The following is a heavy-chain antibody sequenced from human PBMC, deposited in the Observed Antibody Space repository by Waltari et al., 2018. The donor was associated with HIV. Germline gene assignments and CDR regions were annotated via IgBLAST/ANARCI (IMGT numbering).Heavy chain of an antibody. V-gene: IGHV3-30*18. CDR2: ISYDGSNK. J-gene: IGHJ4*02. D-gene: IGHD4-17*01. Sequence: QVQLVESGGGVVQPGRSLRLSCAASGFTFSSYGMHWVRQAPGKGLKWVAVISYDGSNKFYTDSVKGRFTISRDNSKNTLYLQMNSLRAEDTAVYYCAKTGYGDYGRDDWGQGTLVTVSS. CDR1: GFTFSSYG. CDR3: AKTGYGDYGRDD.